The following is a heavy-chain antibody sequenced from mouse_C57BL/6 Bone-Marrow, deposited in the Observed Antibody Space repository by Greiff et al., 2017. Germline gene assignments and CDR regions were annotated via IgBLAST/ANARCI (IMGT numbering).Heavy chain of an antibody. CDR2: IDPENGDT. CDR1: GFNIKDDY. V-gene: IGHV14-4*01. D-gene: IGHD2-4*01. CDR3: TPDGLRRGTGFAY. Sequence: VQLQQSGAELVRPGASVKLSCTASGFNIKDDYMHWVKQRPEQGLEWIGWIDPENGDTEYASKFQGKATITADTSSNTAYLQLSSLTSEDTAVYYCTPDGLRRGTGFAYWGQGTLVTVSA. J-gene: IGHJ3*01.